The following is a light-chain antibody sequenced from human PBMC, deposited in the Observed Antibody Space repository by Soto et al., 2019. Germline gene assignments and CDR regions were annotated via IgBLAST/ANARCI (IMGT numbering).Light chain of an antibody. CDR1: SSDVGGYYY. J-gene: IGLJ1*01. Sequence: QSVLTQPASVSGSPGQSITISCTGTSSDVGGYYYVSWYQHHPGKAPKLIIYQVTSRPSGVSNRFSASKSGNTASLTISALQAEDEADYYCSSKRDSSTLFVFGTGTKVTVL. CDR3: SSKRDSSTLFV. V-gene: IGLV2-14*01. CDR2: QVT.